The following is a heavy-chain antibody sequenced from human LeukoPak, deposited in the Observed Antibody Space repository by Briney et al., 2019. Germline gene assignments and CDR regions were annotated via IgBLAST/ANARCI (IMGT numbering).Heavy chain of an antibody. CDR2: IYPGDSDT. V-gene: IGHV5-51*01. J-gene: IGHJ4*02. D-gene: IGHD3-9*01. Sequence: GESLQISCKGSGYSFTGYWIGWVRQMPGKGLEWMGIIYPGDSDTIYSPSFQGQVTISADKSISTAYLQWSSLKASDTAMYYCARAHYDILTGYYFDYWGQGTLVTVSS. CDR1: GYSFTGYW. CDR3: ARAHYDILTGYYFDY.